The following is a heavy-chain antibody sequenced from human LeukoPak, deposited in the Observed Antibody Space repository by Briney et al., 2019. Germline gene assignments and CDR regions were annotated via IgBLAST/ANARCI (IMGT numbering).Heavy chain of an antibody. V-gene: IGHV1-24*01. CDR2: FHVIDSET. CDR3: AAGRPYSLLDY. CDR1: GSSLSALS. Sequence: GASGKVSCTVSGSSLSALSLYWVRQAPGKGLEWLGGFHVIDSETFYAQKFQGRVTMTEDSSTDTACIELRSLTADDTALYYCAAGRPYSLLDYWGQGTLVTVSS. J-gene: IGHJ4*02. D-gene: IGHD5-18*01.